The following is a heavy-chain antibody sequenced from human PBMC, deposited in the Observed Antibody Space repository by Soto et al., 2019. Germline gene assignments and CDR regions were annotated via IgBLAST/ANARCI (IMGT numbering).Heavy chain of an antibody. D-gene: IGHD5-18*01. J-gene: IGHJ4*02. Sequence: PSETLSLTCTVSGGSISSYYWSWIRQPPGKGLEWIGYIYYSGSTNYNPSLKRRVTISVDTSKNQFSLKLSSVTAADTAGYYCGRRYGSCFDYWGQGTLVTVSS. V-gene: IGHV4-59*08. CDR3: GRRYGSCFDY. CDR1: GGSISSYY. CDR2: IYYSGST.